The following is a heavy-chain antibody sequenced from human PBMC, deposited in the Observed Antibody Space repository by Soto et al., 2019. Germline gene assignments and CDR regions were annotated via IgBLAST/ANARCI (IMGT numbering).Heavy chain of an antibody. J-gene: IGHJ4*02. V-gene: IGHV1-46*01. CDR3: ARDRSPPSYFDY. CDR2: INPSGGST. Sequence: ASVKVSFKASGYTFTSYDIHWVRQAPGQGLEWMGIINPSGGSTIYAQKFQGRVTMTRDTSTSTVYMELSSLRSEDTAVYYCARDRSPPSYFDYWGQGTLVTVSS. CDR1: GYTFTSYD.